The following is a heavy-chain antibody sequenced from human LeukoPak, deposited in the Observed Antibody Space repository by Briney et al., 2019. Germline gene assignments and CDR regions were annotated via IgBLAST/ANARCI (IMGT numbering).Heavy chain of an antibody. Sequence: SETLSLTCTVSGGSISSYYWTWIRQPPGKGLEWIGYIYYSGTINYNPSLKSRVTISVDTSKKQFSLKLNSVTAADAAIYYCASLPNCSGGSCSRGSNLFDYWGQGTLVTVSS. CDR3: ASLPNCSGGSCSRGSNLFDY. V-gene: IGHV4-59*01. D-gene: IGHD2-15*01. CDR2: IYYSGTI. J-gene: IGHJ4*02. CDR1: GGSISSYY.